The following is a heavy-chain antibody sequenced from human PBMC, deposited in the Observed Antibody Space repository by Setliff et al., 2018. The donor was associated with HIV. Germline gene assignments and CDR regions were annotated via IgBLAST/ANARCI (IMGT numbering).Heavy chain of an antibody. D-gene: IGHD1-26*01. Sequence: GGSLRLSCIASGFNFEDYAMHWVRQSGEGLEWVSGISWNNDVLGYAESVKGRFTISRDNTKNSLYLHMSSVRVEDTALYYCVKDSNEWELLDFDVWGQGALVTVSS. V-gene: IGHV3-9*01. CDR2: ISWNNDVL. J-gene: IGHJ3*01. CDR3: VKDSNEWELLDFDV. CDR1: GFNFEDYA.